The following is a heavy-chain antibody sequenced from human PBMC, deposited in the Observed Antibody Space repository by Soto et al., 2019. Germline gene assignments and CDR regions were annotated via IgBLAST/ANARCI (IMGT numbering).Heavy chain of an antibody. D-gene: IGHD1-26*01. CDR3: AQCDRPECYYFSV. Sequence: EVQLAESGGGLAQPGGSLRLSCEASGFTLSGYAMDWVRQAPGKGLEYVSGISSNGVGTYYANSVQGRFTISRDNSKNAVYLQMGSYRGGDMDVYYCAQCDRPECYYFSVWDKWNAVT. J-gene: IGHJ6*03. CDR1: GFTLSGYA. V-gene: IGHV3-64*01. CDR2: ISSNGVGT.